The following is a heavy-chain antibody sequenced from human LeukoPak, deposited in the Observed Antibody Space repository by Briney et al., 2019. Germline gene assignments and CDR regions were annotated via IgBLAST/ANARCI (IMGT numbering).Heavy chain of an antibody. V-gene: IGHV3-21*01. CDR2: ISSSSSYI. Sequence: GGSLRLSCAASGFTFSSYSMNWVRQAPGKGLEWVSSISSSSSYIYYADSVKGRFTISRDNAKNSLYLQMNSLRAEDTAVYYCARRDCSSTSCYEAYFDYWGQGTLVTVSS. D-gene: IGHD2-2*01. CDR1: GFTFSSYS. J-gene: IGHJ4*02. CDR3: ARRDCSSTSCYEAYFDY.